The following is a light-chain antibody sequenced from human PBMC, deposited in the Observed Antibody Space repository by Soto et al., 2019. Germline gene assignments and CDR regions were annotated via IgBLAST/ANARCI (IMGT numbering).Light chain of an antibody. CDR3: QQYYRSPWT. Sequence: DIVMTQSPDSLAVSLGERATINCKSSQSVLYSSSNKNYLAWYQQKPGQAPKLLIYWASTRESGVPDRFSGSGSGTDFTLTISSLQAQDVAVYYCQQYYRSPWTFGQGTKVEIK. CDR1: QSVLYSSSNKNY. V-gene: IGKV4-1*01. J-gene: IGKJ1*01. CDR2: WAS.